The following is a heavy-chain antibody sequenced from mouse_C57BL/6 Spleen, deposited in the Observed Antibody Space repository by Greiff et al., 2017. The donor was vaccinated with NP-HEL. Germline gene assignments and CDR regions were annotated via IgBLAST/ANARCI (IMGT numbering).Heavy chain of an antibody. V-gene: IGHV1-15*01. J-gene: IGHJ4*01. CDR3: TRRLLLLRGAMDY. CDR1: GYTFTDYE. D-gene: IGHD1-1*01. Sequence: VQRVESGAELVRPGASVTLSCKASGYTFTDYEMHWVKQTPVHGLEWIGAIDPETGGTAYNQKFKGKAILTADKSTSTAYMELRSLTSEDSAVYYCTRRLLLLRGAMDYWGQGTSVTVSS. CDR2: IDPETGGT.